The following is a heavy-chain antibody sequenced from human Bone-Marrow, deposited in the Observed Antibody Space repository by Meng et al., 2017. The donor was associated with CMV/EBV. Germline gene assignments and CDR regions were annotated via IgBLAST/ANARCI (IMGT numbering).Heavy chain of an antibody. J-gene: IGHJ6*02. CDR3: VRGVYSSPNYYGMDV. CDR2: ITSGSSYR. Sequence: GESLKISCAASGFTFSGYGMNWVRQAPGKGLEWVSSITSGSSYRYYADSVKGRFTISRDNAKNSLFLQMNSLRAEDTAVYYCVRGVYSSPNYYGMDVCGQGTTVTVSS. V-gene: IGHV3-21*01. D-gene: IGHD3-22*01. CDR1: GFTFSGYG.